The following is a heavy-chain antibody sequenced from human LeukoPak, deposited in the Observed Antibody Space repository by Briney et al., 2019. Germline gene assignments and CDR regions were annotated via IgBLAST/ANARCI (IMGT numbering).Heavy chain of an antibody. CDR1: GFTFSSYS. D-gene: IGHD1-26*01. CDR2: ISGSAGNT. CDR3: AKNILGATTIDC. V-gene: IGHV3-23*01. Sequence: PGGSLRLSCAASGFTFSSYSMNWVRQAPGKGLEWVSAISGSAGNTYYADSVKGRFTISRDNSKNTLYLQMNSLRAEDTAVYYCAKNILGATTIDCWGQGTLVTVSS. J-gene: IGHJ4*02.